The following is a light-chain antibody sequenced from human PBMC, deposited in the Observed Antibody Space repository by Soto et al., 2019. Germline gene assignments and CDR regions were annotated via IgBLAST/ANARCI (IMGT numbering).Light chain of an antibody. V-gene: IGKV1-9*01. CDR2: TAS. Sequence: DIQLTQSPSFLPASVGDRVTITCRASQGISRSLAWYQQKPGKAPELLIYTASTLQSGVPSRFSGSGSGTEFTLTISSLQPKDFAPYYCQQLNSYPPWTFGQGTKVEIK. J-gene: IGKJ1*01. CDR3: QQLNSYPPWT. CDR1: QGISRS.